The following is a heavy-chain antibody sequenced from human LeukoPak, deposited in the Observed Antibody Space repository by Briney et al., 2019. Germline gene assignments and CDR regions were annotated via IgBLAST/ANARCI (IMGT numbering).Heavy chain of an antibody. CDR3: ARDGLHYENNWFDP. V-gene: IGHV4-4*07. D-gene: IGHD3-3*01. CDR2: INTSGST. J-gene: IGHJ5*02. Sequence: SETLSLTCTVSGDSISIYYWSWIRQPAGKELEWIGRINTSGSTKYNPSLKSRVTMSIDTSKNQFSLKLKLSSVTAADTAVYYCARDGLHYENNWFDPWGQGTLVTVSS. CDR1: GDSISIYY.